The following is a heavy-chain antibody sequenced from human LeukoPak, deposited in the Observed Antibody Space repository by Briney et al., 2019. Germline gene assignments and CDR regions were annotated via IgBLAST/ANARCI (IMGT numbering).Heavy chain of an antibody. CDR3: ARLRARPYYFDY. CDR1: GASISSSSYY. CDR2: IYYSGST. Sequence: SETLSLTCTVSGASISSSSYYWGWIRQPPGKGLEWIGSIYYSGSTNYNPSLKSRVTISVDTSKNQFSLKLSSVTAADTAVYYCARLRARPYYFDYWGQGTLVTVSS. V-gene: IGHV4-39*07. J-gene: IGHJ4*02.